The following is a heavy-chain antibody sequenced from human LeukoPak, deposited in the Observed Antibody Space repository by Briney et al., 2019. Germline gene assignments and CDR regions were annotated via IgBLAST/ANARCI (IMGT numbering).Heavy chain of an antibody. CDR3: ARGDPGAY. CDR2: IYSGGKT. J-gene: IGHJ4*02. V-gene: IGHV3-53*01. CDR1: GFTVSSNY. D-gene: IGHD2-21*02. Sequence: PGRSPRLSCAASGFTVSSNYMSWVRQAPGKGLEWVSVIYSGGKTFYADSVKGRFTISRDNSKNTLYLQMNSLRAEDTAVSYCARGDPGAYWGQGTLVTVSS.